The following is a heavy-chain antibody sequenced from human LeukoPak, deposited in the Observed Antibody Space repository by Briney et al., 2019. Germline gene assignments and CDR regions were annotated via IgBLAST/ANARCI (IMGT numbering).Heavy chain of an antibody. J-gene: IGHJ4*02. D-gene: IGHD7-27*01. Sequence: PGGSLRLPCAASGFSFSSYAVSWVRQAPGRGLEWVSGISDGGSRTYYADSVKGRFTISRDDSKNTLYLQMNSLRAEDTAVYYCAKVQLGIGVDYWGQGTLVTVSS. CDR1: GFSFSSYA. CDR3: AKVQLGIGVDY. V-gene: IGHV3-23*01. CDR2: ISDGGSRT.